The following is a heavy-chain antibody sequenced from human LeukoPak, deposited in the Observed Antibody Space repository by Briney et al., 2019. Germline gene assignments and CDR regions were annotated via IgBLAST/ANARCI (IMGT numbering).Heavy chain of an antibody. D-gene: IGHD2-21*02. CDR3: ARVNPAIHIVVVTASQRWFDP. J-gene: IGHJ5*02. V-gene: IGHV4-39*07. CDR1: GGSISSSSYY. CDR2: IYYRGST. Sequence: SETLSLTCTVSGGSISSSSYYWGWIRQSPGKGLEWIGSIYYRGSTYYNPSLKSRVTISVDTSKNQFSLKLNSVTAADTAVYYCARVNPAIHIVVVTASQRWFDPWGQGTLVTVSS.